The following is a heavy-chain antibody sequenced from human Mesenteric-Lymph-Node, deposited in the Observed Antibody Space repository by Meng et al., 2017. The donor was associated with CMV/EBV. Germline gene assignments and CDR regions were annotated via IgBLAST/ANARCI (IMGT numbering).Heavy chain of an antibody. Sequence: GESLKISCAASGFTVSSNYMSWVRQAPGKGLEWVSVIYSGGSTYYADSVKGRFTISRDNSKNTLYLQMNSLRAEDTAVYYCAREYYDFWSGCLDVWGQGTTVTVSS. D-gene: IGHD3-3*01. V-gene: IGHV3-53*01. J-gene: IGHJ6*02. CDR3: AREYYDFWSGCLDV. CDR2: IYSGGST. CDR1: GFTVSSNY.